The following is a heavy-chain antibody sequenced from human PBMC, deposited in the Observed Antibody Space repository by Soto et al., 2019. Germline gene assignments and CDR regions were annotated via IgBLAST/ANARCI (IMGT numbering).Heavy chain of an antibody. CDR2: IYSGGST. V-gene: IGHV3-53*04. D-gene: IGHD3-10*01. CDR1: GGSISSGGYY. Sequence: ETLSLTCTVSGGSISSGGYYWSWVRQAPGKGLEWVSVIYSGGSTYYADSVKGRFTISRHNSKNTLYLQMNSLRAEDTAVYYCARGAPDYYGSGSYYNHFDYWGQGTLVTVSS. CDR3: ARGAPDYYGSGSYYNHFDY. J-gene: IGHJ4*02.